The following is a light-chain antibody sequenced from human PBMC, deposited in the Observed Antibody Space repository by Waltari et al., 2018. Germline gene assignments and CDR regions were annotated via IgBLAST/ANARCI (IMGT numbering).Light chain of an antibody. CDR1: QSISTW. J-gene: IGKJ2*01. V-gene: IGKV1-5*01. CDR2: DAS. CDR3: QHYNIYPYT. Sequence: DIQMTQSPSTLSASVGDRVTITCRASQSISTWLAWYQQTPGKAPKLLIYDASTLQGGVPSTFSGSGSGTEFTLTISRLQPDDFATYYCQHYNIYPYTFGQGTKVEIK.